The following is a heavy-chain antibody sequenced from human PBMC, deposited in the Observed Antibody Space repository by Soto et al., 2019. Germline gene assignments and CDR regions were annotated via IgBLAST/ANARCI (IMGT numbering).Heavy chain of an antibody. CDR1: GYTFTSYG. CDR2: ISAYNGNT. J-gene: IGHJ4*02. Sequence: QVQLVQSGAEVKKPGASVKVSCKASGYTFTSYGISWVRQAPGQGLEWMGWISAYNGNTNYAQKLQGRVTMTTDTSTSTAYMELRSLRSDDTAVYYCARDRGRFLEWSSSGAGHYWGQGTLVTVSS. CDR3: ARDRGRFLEWSSSGAGHY. D-gene: IGHD3-3*01. V-gene: IGHV1-18*01.